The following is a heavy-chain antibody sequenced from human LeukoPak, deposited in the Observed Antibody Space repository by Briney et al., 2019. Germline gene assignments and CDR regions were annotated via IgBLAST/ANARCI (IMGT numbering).Heavy chain of an antibody. CDR3: ATLRLYYYDSSGYFDY. CDR2: FDPEDGET. Sequence: ASVKVSCKVSGYTLTELSMHWVRQAPGKGLEWMGGFDPEDGETIYAQKFHGRVTMTEDTSTDTAYMELSSLRSEDTAVYYCATLRLYYYDSSGYFDYWGQGTLVTVSS. D-gene: IGHD3-22*01. V-gene: IGHV1-24*01. CDR1: GYTLTELS. J-gene: IGHJ4*02.